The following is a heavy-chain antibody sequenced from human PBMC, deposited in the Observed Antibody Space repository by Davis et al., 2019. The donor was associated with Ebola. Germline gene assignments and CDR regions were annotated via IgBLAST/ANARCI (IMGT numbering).Heavy chain of an antibody. CDR3: ARGYSYGDWYFDL. V-gene: IGHV4-59*12. CDR1: GGSLSSYY. D-gene: IGHD5-18*01. CDR2: IYYSGST. J-gene: IGHJ2*01. Sequence: MPSETLSLTCTVSGGSLSSYYWSWIRQPPGKGLEWIGDIYYSGSTNYNASLKSRVTISVDTSKNQFSLKLSSVTAADTAVYYCARGYSYGDWYFDLWGRGTLVTVSS.